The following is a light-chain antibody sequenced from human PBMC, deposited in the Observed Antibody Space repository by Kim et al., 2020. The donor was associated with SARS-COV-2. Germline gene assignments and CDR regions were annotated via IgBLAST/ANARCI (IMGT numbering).Light chain of an antibody. Sequence: SVSPAERATLSCRASQNIWTSVAWYQQRGGQAPRLLIVDASTRTNGAPARFSGSGSGTEFTLTITSLQPEDSAVYYCQRSRNWPPTFGQGTKLEI. J-gene: IGKJ2*01. CDR2: DAS. CDR1: QNIWTS. CDR3: QRSRNWPPT. V-gene: IGKV3-15*01.